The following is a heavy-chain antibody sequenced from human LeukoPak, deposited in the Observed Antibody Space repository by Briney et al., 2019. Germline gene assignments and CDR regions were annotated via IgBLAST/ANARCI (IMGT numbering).Heavy chain of an antibody. Sequence: GPVKVSCKASGYTFTSYGISWVRQAPGQGLEWMGWISAYNGNTNYAQKLQGRVTMTTDTSTSTAYMELRSLRSDDTAVYYCARELSYGDYRPENWFDPWGQGTLVTVSS. CDR1: GYTFTSYG. D-gene: IGHD4-17*01. CDR3: ARELSYGDYRPENWFDP. CDR2: ISAYNGNT. J-gene: IGHJ5*02. V-gene: IGHV1-18*01.